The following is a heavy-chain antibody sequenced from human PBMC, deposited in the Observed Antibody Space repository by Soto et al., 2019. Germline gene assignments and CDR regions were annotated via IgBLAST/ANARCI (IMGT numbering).Heavy chain of an antibody. V-gene: IGHV3-48*03. J-gene: IGHJ6*03. CDR2: ISSSGSTI. Sequence: GGSLRLSCAASGFTFSSYEMNWVRQAPGKGLEWVSYISSSGSTIYYAESVKGRFTISRDNAKNSLYLQMNSLRADDTAVYYCARELGAADRLDYYYYYYYMDDWGKGTTVTVSS. D-gene: IGHD6-13*01. CDR1: GFTFSSYE. CDR3: ARELGAADRLDYYYYYYYMDD.